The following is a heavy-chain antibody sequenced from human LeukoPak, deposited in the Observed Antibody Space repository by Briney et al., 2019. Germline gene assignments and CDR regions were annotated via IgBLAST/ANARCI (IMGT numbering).Heavy chain of an antibody. CDR2: ISGSGGST. CDR1: GFTFSSYA. D-gene: IGHD3-10*01. CDR3: ATLSLTDYCGSGSIPY. J-gene: IGHJ4*02. Sequence: GGSLRLSCAASGFTFSSYAMSWVRQAPGKGLAWVSAISGSGGSTYYADSVKSPFTISRDNSKNTLYLQMNRLRAAATAVCYCATLSLTDYCGSGSIPYWGQGTLVTVSS. V-gene: IGHV3-23*01.